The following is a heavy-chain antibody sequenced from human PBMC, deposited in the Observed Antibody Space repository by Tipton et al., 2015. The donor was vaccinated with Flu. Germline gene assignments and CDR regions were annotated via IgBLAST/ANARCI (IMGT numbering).Heavy chain of an antibody. CDR1: GEALGSNYF. J-gene: IGHJ6*02. Sequence: GEALGSNYFWGWIRQPPGKGLEWIGNIYHTGSTYYNPSLRSRVSILVDRSKNQFSLKLSFVTAADTAVYYCASREWVANQYYYYGVDVWGQGTTVNVSS. CDR2: IYHTGST. CDR3: ASREWVANQYYYYGVDV. D-gene: IGHD6-19*01. V-gene: IGHV4-38-2*01.